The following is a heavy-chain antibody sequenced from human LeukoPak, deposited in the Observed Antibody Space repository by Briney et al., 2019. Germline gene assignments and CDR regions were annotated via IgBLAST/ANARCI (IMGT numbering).Heavy chain of an antibody. CDR1: GFTFSSYG. V-gene: IGHV3-23*01. D-gene: IGHD3-22*01. CDR2: ISGSGGST. Sequence: GGSLRLSCAASGFTFSSYGMSWVRQAPGKGLEWVSAISGSGGSTYYADSVKGRFTISRDNSKNTLYLQMNSLRAEDTAVYYCARRITMIVVVSGDAFDIWGQGTMVTVSS. J-gene: IGHJ3*02. CDR3: ARRITMIVVVSGDAFDI.